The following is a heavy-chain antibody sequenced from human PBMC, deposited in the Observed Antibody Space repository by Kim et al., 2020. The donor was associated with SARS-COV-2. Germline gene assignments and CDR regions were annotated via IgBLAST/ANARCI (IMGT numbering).Heavy chain of an antibody. V-gene: IGHV3-30*18. CDR2: ILYDGSNK. D-gene: IGHD4-17*01. J-gene: IGHJ5*02. CDR3: AKYGLYRGTTGSNWFNP. Sequence: GGSLRLSCAASGFTFSSYGMHWVRQAPGKGLEWVAVILYDGSNKYYAASVKGRFTISRDNSKNTLYLQMNSMRTEDTAVYYCAKYGLYRGTTGSNWFNP. CDR1: GFTFSSYG.